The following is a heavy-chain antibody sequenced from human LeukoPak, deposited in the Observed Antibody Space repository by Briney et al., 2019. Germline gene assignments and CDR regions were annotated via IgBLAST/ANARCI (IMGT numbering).Heavy chain of an antibody. CDR1: GGSFSGYY. J-gene: IGHJ6*02. V-gene: IGHV4-34*01. CDR3: ARGRYSSSWYSSNYYYGMDV. D-gene: IGHD6-13*01. CDR2: INHSGST. Sequence: SETLSLTCAVYGGSFSGYYWSWIRQPPGKGLEWIGEINHSGSTNYNPSLKSRVTISVDTSKNQFSLKLSSVTAADTAVYYCARGRYSSSWYSSNYYYGMDVWAKGPRSPSP.